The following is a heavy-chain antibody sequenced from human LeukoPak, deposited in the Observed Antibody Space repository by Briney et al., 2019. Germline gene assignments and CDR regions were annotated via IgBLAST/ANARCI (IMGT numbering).Heavy chain of an antibody. CDR3: ARRRDYGDYVSFDY. J-gene: IGHJ4*02. D-gene: IGHD4-17*01. CDR2: IYHSGST. V-gene: IGHV4-4*02. CDR1: GGSISSSNW. Sequence: SGTLSLTCAVSGGSISSSNWWSWVRQPPGKGLEWIGEIYHSGSTNCNPSLKSRVTISVDKSKNQFSLKLSSVTAADTAVYYCARRRDYGDYVSFDYWGQGTLVTVSS.